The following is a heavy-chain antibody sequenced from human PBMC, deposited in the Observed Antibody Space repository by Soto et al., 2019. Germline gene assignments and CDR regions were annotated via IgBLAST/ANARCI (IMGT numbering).Heavy chain of an antibody. D-gene: IGHD2-2*03. CDR3: AKMEGMDPWAYSFDY. CDR1: GFTFSDCA. CDR2: IYGGGNGP. J-gene: IGHJ4*02. Sequence: EVQVLESGGGLVQPGGSLRLSCAATGFTFSDCAMSWVRQAPGKGLEWVSRIYGGGNGPHYADSVKGRVTLSRDNSKNTLYLQMNSLRAEDTAVYYCAKMEGMDPWAYSFDYWGQGTLVTVSS. V-gene: IGHV3-23*01.